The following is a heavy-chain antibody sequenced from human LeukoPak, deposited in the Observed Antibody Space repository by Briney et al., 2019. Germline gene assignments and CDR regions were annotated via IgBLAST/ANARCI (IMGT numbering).Heavy chain of an antibody. D-gene: IGHD2-2*01. Sequence: GGSLRLSCAASGFTFSSYAMSWVRQAPGKGLEWVSAISGSGGSTYYADSVKGRFTISRDNSKNTLYLQMNSLRAEDTAVYYCAKALGGYCSTSCSYWGQGTLVTVSS. CDR2: ISGSGGST. CDR1: GFTFSSYA. CDR3: AKALGGYCSTSCSY. J-gene: IGHJ4*02. V-gene: IGHV3-23*01.